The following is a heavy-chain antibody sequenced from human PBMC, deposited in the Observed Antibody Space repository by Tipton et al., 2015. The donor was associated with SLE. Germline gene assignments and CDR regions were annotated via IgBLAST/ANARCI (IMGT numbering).Heavy chain of an antibody. V-gene: IGHV4-39*07. J-gene: IGHJ3*02. Sequence: TLSLTCSVSGGSINSTSYWWAWIRQPPGKGLEWIGSASYGGETPYNPSLQSRVTISMDTSRNQFSLKVTSVTAADTAVYYCVRHSDRHTAGGDNVLALHIWGQGTVVTVSS. CDR3: VRHSDRHTAGGDNVLALHI. D-gene: IGHD4-17*01. CDR2: ASYGGET. CDR1: GGSINSTSYW.